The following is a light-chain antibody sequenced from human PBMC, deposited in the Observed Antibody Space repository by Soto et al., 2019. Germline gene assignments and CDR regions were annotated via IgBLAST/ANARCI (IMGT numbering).Light chain of an antibody. Sequence: EIVLTQSPGTLSXXXXXXXXXXXRASQSFNSIYLAWYQQKPGQAPRLLIYGASSRATGIPDRFSGSGSGTDFTLTISRLEPEDFAVYYCHQYDSWTFGQGTKVDIK. CDR1: QSFNSIY. CDR2: GAS. V-gene: IGKV3-20*01. CDR3: HQYDSWT. J-gene: IGKJ1*01.